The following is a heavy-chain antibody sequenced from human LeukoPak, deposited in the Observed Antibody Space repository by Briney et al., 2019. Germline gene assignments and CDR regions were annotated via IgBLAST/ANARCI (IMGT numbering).Heavy chain of an antibody. J-gene: IGHJ3*02. V-gene: IGHV3-23*01. D-gene: IGHD5-12*01. Sequence: PGGSLRLSCAASGFTFSSYAMSWVRQAPGKGLEWVSIISGSGGGTYYADSAKGRFTISRDNSKNTLYLQMNSLRAEDTAVYYCAKNWGATIYYAFDIWGQGTMVTVSS. CDR2: ISGSGGGT. CDR3: AKNWGATIYYAFDI. CDR1: GFTFSSYA.